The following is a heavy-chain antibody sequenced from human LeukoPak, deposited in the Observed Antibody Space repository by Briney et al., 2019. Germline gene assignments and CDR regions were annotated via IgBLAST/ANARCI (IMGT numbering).Heavy chain of an antibody. V-gene: IGHV1-2*06. Sequence: GASVKVSCKASGYTFTGYYMHWVRQAPGQGLEWMGRINPKSGDTHSAQNFQGRVTMTRDTSITTTYMELSRLTSDDTAVYYCAKGNYYFDYWGQGTLVTVSS. J-gene: IGHJ4*02. CDR2: INPKSGDT. CDR3: AKGNYYFDY. CDR1: GYTFTGYY.